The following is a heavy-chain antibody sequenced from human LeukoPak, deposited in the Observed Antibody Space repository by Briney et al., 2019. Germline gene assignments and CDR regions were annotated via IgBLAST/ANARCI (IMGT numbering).Heavy chain of an antibody. CDR3: TNDFDN. CDR1: GFTFTTYA. J-gene: IGHJ4*02. CDR2: SSDSGGNR. Sequence: GGSLRLSCAASGFTFTTYAMSWVRQAPGGGNEWDSISSDSGGNRYYEDSVKGRFTISRDNSKNTLYLQMNSLRVDDTAVYYCTNDFDNWGQGTLVTVSS. V-gene: IGHV3-23*01.